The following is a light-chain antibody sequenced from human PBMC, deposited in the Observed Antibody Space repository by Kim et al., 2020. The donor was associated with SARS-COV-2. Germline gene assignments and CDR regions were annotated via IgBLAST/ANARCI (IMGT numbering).Light chain of an antibody. Sequence: AIRMTQSPSSLSASTGDRVTITCRASQGISSYLAWYQQKPGKAPKLLIYAASTLQSGVPSRFSGSGSGTDFTLTISCLQSEDFATYYCQQYYGYPYTFGQGTKLEI. J-gene: IGKJ2*01. CDR2: AAS. CDR3: QQYYGYPYT. V-gene: IGKV1-8*01. CDR1: QGISSY.